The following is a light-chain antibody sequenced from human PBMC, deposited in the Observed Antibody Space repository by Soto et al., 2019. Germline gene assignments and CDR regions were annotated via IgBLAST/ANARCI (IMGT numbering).Light chain of an antibody. CDR1: QSVSIW. CDR2: EAS. Sequence: DIQMTQSPSTLSASVGDRVTITCRASQSVSIWLAWYQQKPGKAPNLLIYEASSLESGAPSRFSDSGSGTEFTLTINSLQPDDFATYYCQQYNSSPAKFGQGTKVDI. CDR3: QQYNSSPAK. V-gene: IGKV1-5*01. J-gene: IGKJ1*01.